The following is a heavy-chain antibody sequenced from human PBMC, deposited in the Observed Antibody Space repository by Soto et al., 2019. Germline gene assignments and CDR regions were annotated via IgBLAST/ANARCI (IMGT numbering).Heavy chain of an antibody. J-gene: IGHJ4*02. CDR2: ISAYNGNT. V-gene: IGHV1-18*01. Sequence: AASVKVSCKASGYTFTSYGISWVRQAPGQGLEWMGWISAYNGNTNYAQKLQGRVTMTTDTSTSTAYMELRSLRSDDTAVYYCARVRWDYDILTGYYQSHYFDYWGQGTLVTVSS. D-gene: IGHD3-9*01. CDR3: ARVRWDYDILTGYYQSHYFDY. CDR1: GYTFTSYG.